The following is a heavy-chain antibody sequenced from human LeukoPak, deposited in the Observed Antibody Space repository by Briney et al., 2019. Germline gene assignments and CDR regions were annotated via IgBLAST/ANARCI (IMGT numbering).Heavy chain of an antibody. J-gene: IGHJ5*02. CDR2: ISFSGST. Sequence: SGTLSLTCTVSGGSISSYYWGWIRQRPGKGLEWIGYISFSGSTNYNPSLKSRVTISVDTPQNQFSLRLSSVSAADAAVYYCARDKGWVRSGHEGWFDPWGQGTLVTVSS. V-gene: IGHV4-59*01. D-gene: IGHD2-15*01. CDR1: GGSISSYY. CDR3: ARDKGWVRSGHEGWFDP.